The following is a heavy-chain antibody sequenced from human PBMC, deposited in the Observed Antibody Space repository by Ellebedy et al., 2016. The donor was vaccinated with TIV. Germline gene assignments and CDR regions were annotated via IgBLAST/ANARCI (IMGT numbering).Heavy chain of an antibody. V-gene: IGHV3-30*01. CDR2: ISFDGSNK. Sequence: GESLNISCAASGFTFSSYSMQWVRQAPGRGLEWVAVISFDGSNKDYADSVRGRFTIFRDNSKNTLYLQMNSLRPEDTAVYYCARDIYSYGYGAFDYWGQGTLVTVSS. CDR3: ARDIYSYGYGAFDY. J-gene: IGHJ4*02. CDR1: GFTFSSYS. D-gene: IGHD5-18*01.